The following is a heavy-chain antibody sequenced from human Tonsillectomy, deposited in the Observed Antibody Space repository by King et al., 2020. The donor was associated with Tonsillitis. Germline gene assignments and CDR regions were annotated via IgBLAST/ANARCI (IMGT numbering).Heavy chain of an antibody. J-gene: IGHJ4*02. CDR1: GYTFTIYY. D-gene: IGHD3-16*01. Sequence: QLVQSGAEVKKPGASVKVSCKASGYTFTIYYIHWGRQAPGQWLEWMGWINPNSGCTNYAQKFKGRVTMTRETSISTAYMALSRLRSDDTAVYYCARAPEGAAILFDYWGQGTLVTVSS. CDR3: ARAPEGAAILFDY. CDR2: INPNSGCT. V-gene: IGHV1-2*02.